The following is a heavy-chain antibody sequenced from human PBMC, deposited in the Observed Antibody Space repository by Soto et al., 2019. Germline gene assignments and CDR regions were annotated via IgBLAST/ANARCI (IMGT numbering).Heavy chain of an antibody. Sequence: GASVKVSCKASGYTFTGYYMHWVRQAPGQGLEWMGWINPNSGGTNYAQKFQGWVTMTRDTSISTAYMELSRLRSEDTAGYYCARGTPVWFDPWGQGTLVTVSS. CDR3: ARGTPVWFDP. D-gene: IGHD3-10*01. V-gene: IGHV1-2*04. CDR2: INPNSGGT. CDR1: GYTFTGYY. J-gene: IGHJ5*02.